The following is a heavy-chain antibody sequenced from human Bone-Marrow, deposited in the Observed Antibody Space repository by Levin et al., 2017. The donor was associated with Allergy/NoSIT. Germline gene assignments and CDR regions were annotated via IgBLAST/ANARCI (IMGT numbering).Heavy chain of an antibody. J-gene: IGHJ6*02. CDR2: IYSADSDV. D-gene: IGHD3-9*01. CDR1: GYNFDTYW. V-gene: IGHV5-51*01. Sequence: GESLKISCEASGYNFDTYWIGWVRQVPGKGLEYMGIIYSADSDVRYNPSLEAQVTISVDRSSRTAYLQWSSLKDSDTALYYCARRTYDRNNGMDVWGQGTTVTVSS. CDR3: ARRTYDRNNGMDV.